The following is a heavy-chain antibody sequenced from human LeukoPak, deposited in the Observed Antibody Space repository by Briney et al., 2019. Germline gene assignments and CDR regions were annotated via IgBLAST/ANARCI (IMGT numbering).Heavy chain of an antibody. CDR3: ARDSPASGLLWFGESYYFDY. D-gene: IGHD3-10*01. CDR1: GYTFTSYG. CDR2: ISAYNGNT. V-gene: IGHV1-18*04. J-gene: IGHJ4*02. Sequence: GASVKVSWKASGYTFTSYGISWVRQAPGQGLEWMGWISAYNGNTNYAQKLQGRVTMTTDTSTSTAYMELRSLRSDDTAVYYCARDSPASGLLWFGESYYFDYWGQGTLVTVSS.